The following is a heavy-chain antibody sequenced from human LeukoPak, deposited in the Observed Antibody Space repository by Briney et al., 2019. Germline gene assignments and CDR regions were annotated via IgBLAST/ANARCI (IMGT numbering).Heavy chain of an antibody. D-gene: IGHD3-22*01. CDR1: RGSISSSKW. V-gene: IGHV4-4*02. CDR2: IYLGVST. Sequence: PSGTLSLTCAVSRGSISSSKWWSRVRQPPGKGLEWIGEIYLGVSTNYNPSLKRRVTISVDKSTSQFSLKLNSVTAADTAVYYCARDDSENSSGYPTEWGQGTLVTVSS. CDR3: ARDDSENSSGYPTE. J-gene: IGHJ4*02.